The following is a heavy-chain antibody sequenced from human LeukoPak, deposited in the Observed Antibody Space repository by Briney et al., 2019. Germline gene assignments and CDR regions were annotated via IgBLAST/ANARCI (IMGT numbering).Heavy chain of an antibody. V-gene: IGHV4-34*01. Sequence: PPETLSLTCAVYGGSFSGYYWSWIRQPPGKGLEWIGEINHSGSTNYNPSLKSRVTISVDTSKNQFSLKLSSVTAADTAVYYCARRLGGYSYGYRSYFDYWGQGTLVTVSS. CDR3: ARRLGGYSYGYRSYFDY. CDR2: INHSGST. CDR1: GGSFSGYY. J-gene: IGHJ4*02. D-gene: IGHD5-18*01.